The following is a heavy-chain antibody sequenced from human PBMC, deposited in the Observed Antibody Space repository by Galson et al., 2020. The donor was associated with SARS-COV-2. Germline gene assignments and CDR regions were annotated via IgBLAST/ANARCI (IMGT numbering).Heavy chain of an antibody. CDR2: INPNRGST. CDR1: GYTFTGSY. V-gene: IGHV1-2*02. Sequence: ASVKVSCKASGYTFTGSYMHWVRQAPGQGLEWMGWINPNRGSTNFAQKFQGRVTMTRDTSINTVFMELSGLRSDDTAVFYCATRGGATSGLDYWGQGTLVTVSS. J-gene: IGHJ4*02. D-gene: IGHD2-21*01. CDR3: ATRGGATSGLDY.